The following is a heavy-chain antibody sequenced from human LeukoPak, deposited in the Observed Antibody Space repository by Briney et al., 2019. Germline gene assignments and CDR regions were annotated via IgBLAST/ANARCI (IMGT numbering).Heavy chain of an antibody. CDR2: ISGSGANT. Sequence: PGGSLRLSCAASGVTFSSCAMSWVRQAPGKGLEWVFAISGSGANTHYADSVKGRFTISRDNSKNTLNLQMNSLRADDTAVYYCAKWGGHEFDFWGQGTLVTVSS. CDR1: GVTFSSCA. CDR3: AKWGGHEFDF. V-gene: IGHV3-23*01. D-gene: IGHD3-3*01. J-gene: IGHJ4*02.